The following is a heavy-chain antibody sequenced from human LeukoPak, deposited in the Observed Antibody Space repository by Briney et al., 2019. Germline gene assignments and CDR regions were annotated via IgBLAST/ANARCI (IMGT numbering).Heavy chain of an antibody. V-gene: IGHV4-30-2*01. D-gene: IGHD6-19*01. Sequence: SETLSLTCAVSGGSISSGGYSWSWIRQPPGKGLEWIGYIYHSGSTYYNPSLKSRVTISVDTSKNQFSLKLSSVTAADTAIYYCARAVSGRFDYWGQGTLVTVSS. CDR1: GGSISSGGYS. J-gene: IGHJ4*02. CDR3: ARAVSGRFDY. CDR2: IYHSGST.